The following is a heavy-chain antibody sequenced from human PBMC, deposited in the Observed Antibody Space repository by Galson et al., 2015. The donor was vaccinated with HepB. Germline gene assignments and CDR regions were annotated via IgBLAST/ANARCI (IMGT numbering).Heavy chain of an antibody. CDR1: GYTFTGYY. D-gene: IGHD5-12*01. V-gene: IGHV1-2*06. J-gene: IGHJ5*02. CDR3: ARTRSLRGGWFDP. CDR2: INPNSGGT. Sequence: SVKVSCKASGYTFTGYYMHWVRQAPGQGLEWMGRINPNSGGTNYAQKFQGRVTMTRDTSICTASMELSRLRSDDTAVYYCARTRSLRGGWFDPWGQGTLVTVSS.